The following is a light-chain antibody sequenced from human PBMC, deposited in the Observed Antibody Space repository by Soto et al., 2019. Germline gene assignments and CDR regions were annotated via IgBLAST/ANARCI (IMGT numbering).Light chain of an antibody. Sequence: QSVLTQPPSVSGAPGQRVTISCTGSSSNIGAGHEVNWYQQLPGTAPKLLIYGNNNRPSGVPDRFSGSKSGTSASLAITGLQAEDEADYYCQSYDSSLSALYVFGTGTQLTVL. CDR1: SSNIGAGHE. V-gene: IGLV1-40*01. CDR2: GNN. J-gene: IGLJ1*01. CDR3: QSYDSSLSALYV.